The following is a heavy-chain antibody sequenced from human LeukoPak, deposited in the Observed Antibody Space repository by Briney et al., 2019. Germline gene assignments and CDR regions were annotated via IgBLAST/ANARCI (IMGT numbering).Heavy chain of an antibody. CDR1: GGSLGRYY. CDR3: ALTSYYDSSGYYYDGVDY. V-gene: IGHV4-59*08. J-gene: IGHJ4*02. D-gene: IGHD3-22*01. CDR2: IYYSGST. Sequence: SETLSLTCTVSGGSLGRYYWSWIRQPPGKGLEWIGYIYYSGSTNYNPSLKSRVTISVDTSKNQFSLKLSSVTAADTAVYYCALTSYYDSSGYYYDGVDYWGQGTLVTVSS.